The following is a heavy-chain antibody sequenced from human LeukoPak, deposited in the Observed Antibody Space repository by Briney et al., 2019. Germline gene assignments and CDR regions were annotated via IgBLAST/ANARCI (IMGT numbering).Heavy chain of an antibody. CDR3: ARDYYDSSGYRYFDL. CDR2: INPSGGST. Sequence: ASVKVSCKASGYTFTSYYMHWVRQALGQGLEWMGIINPSGGSTSYAQKFQGRVTMTRDTSTSTVYMELRSLRSEDTAVYYCARDYYDSSGYRYFDLWGRGTLVTVSS. V-gene: IGHV1-46*01. CDR1: GYTFTSYY. J-gene: IGHJ2*01. D-gene: IGHD3-22*01.